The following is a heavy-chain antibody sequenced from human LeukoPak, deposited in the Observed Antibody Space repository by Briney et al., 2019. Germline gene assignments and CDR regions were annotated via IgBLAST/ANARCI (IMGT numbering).Heavy chain of an antibody. D-gene: IGHD1-26*01. CDR2: IIPITGTA. Sequence: GSSVKVSCKASGGTFRSSGLRWVRQAPAQGLEWMGGIIPITGTANYAQKFQGRVTITADESTSTAYMELSSLRADDTAVYYCARDRKWELGNWFDPWGQGTLVTVSS. J-gene: IGHJ5*02. V-gene: IGHV1-69*01. CDR3: ARDRKWELGNWFDP. CDR1: GGTFRSSG.